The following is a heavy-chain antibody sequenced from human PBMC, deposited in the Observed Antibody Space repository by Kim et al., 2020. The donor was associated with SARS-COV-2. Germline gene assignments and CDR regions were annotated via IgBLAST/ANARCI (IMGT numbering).Heavy chain of an antibody. D-gene: IGHD6-6*01. CDR3: ASDSSSLLDAFDI. Sequence: YSQKFQGRVTITRDTSASTAYMELSSLRSEDTAVYYCASDSSSLLDAFDIWGQGTMVTVSS. V-gene: IGHV1-3*01. J-gene: IGHJ3*02.